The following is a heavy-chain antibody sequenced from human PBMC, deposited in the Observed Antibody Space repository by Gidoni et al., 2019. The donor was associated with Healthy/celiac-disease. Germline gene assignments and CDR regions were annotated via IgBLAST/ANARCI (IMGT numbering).Heavy chain of an antibody. D-gene: IGHD3-22*01. CDR3: ARRAPSDDSSGYYFSRYYYYDLDV. CDR1: GESFSGDY. V-gene: IGHV4-34*01. J-gene: IGHJ6*03. CDR2: INQSGST. Sequence: QVQLQQWDQGLLKHSETLSLTCAVYGESFSGDYWSWFRPYPGRGLEWIAEINQSGSTNYNPSLKRRVTISVDTSKNLFSLKLSSVTAADTAVYYCARRAPSDDSSGYYFSRYYYYDLDVWGKGTTVTVSS.